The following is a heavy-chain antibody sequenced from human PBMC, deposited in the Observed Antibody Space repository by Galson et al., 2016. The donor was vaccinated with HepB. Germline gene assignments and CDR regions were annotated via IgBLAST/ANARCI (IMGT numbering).Heavy chain of an antibody. CDR2: IIGGADKA. D-gene: IGHD5-18*01. J-gene: IGHJ4*02. CDR3: AKDREYFHGYKFGSNFDS. CDR1: GFNFINYA. Sequence: SLRLSCAASGFNFINYAMSWVRQAPGKGLEWVAEIIGGADKAYYADSVKGRFTISRDNSKNTLNLQMSSLNAEDTAVYFCAKDREYFHGYKFGSNFDSWGQGTLVTVTS. V-gene: IGHV3-23*01.